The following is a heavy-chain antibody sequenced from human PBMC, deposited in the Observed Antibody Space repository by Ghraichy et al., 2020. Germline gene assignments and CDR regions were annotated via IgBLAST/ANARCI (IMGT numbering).Heavy chain of an antibody. J-gene: IGHJ6*02. CDR3: AKVLAATHYYYYGMDV. Sequence: GGSLRLSCAASGFTFSSYAMSWVRQAPGKGLEWVSAISGSGGSTYYADSVKGRFTISRDNSKNTLYLQMNSLRAEDTAVYYCAKVLAATHYYYYGMDVWGQGTTVTVSS. CDR2: ISGSGGST. V-gene: IGHV3-23*01. CDR1: GFTFSSYA. D-gene: IGHD2-15*01.